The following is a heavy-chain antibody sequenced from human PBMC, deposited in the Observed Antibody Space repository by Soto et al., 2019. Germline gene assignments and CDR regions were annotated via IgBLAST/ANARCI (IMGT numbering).Heavy chain of an antibody. CDR1: GGSISSYY. V-gene: IGHV4-59*01. J-gene: IGHJ5*02. CDR3: ARVTPGYGSGSYHWFDP. CDR2: IYYSGST. Sequence: SETLSLTCTVSGGSISSYYCSWIRQPPGKGLEWIGYIYYSGSTNYNPSLKSRVTISVDTSKYQFSLKLSSVTAADTAVYYCARVTPGYGSGSYHWFDPWGQGTLVTVSS. D-gene: IGHD3-10*01.